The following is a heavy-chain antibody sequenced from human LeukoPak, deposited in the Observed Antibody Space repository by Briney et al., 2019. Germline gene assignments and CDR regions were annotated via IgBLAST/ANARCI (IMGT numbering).Heavy chain of an antibody. CDR2: IYYSGST. CDR3: ARGGNYYDSSGYYYFDY. D-gene: IGHD3-22*01. CDR1: GGSISSYY. J-gene: IGHJ4*02. V-gene: IGHV4-59*01. Sequence: SETLSLTCTVSGGSISSYYWCWIRQPPGKGLEWIGYIYYSGSTNYNPSLKSRVTISVDTSKNQFSLKLSSVTAADTAVYYCARGGNYYDSSGYYYFDYWGQGTLVTVSS.